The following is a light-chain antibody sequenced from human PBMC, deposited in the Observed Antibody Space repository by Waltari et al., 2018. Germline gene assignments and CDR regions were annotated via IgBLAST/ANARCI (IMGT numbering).Light chain of an antibody. CDR1: QSVLSSSNNKNS. Sequence: DIVMTPSPDSLTVALGARATGHCKSSQSVLSSSNNKNSLAWYQQKPGQPPKLLIYWASTRGSGVPDRFSGSGSGTDFTLTISSLQAEDVAVYYCQQYYITPPTFGQGTKVEIK. CDR2: WAS. J-gene: IGKJ1*01. V-gene: IGKV4-1*01. CDR3: QQYYITPPT.